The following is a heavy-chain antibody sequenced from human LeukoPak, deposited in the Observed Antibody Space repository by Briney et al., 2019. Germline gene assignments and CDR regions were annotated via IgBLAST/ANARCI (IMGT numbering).Heavy chain of an antibody. CDR1: GFTFSSYG. CDR2: IWYDGSNK. Sequence: GRSLRLSCAASGFTFSSYGMHWVRQAPGKGLEWVAVIWYDGSNKCYADSVKGRFTISRDNSKNTLYLQMNSLRAEDTAVYYCARERFIGGNSYGLDVWGQGTTVTVSS. V-gene: IGHV3-33*01. CDR3: ARERFIGGNSYGLDV. J-gene: IGHJ6*02. D-gene: IGHD5-18*01.